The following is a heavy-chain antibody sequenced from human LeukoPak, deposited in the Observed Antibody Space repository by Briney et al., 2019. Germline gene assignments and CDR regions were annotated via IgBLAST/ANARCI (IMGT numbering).Heavy chain of an antibody. V-gene: IGHV1-18*04. J-gene: IGHJ6*02. CDR1: GYTFTGYY. Sequence: GASVKVSCKASGYTFTGYYMHWVRQAPGQGLEWMGWISAYNGNTNYAQKLQGRVTMTTDTSTSTAYMELRSLRSDDTAVYYCARAVVVPAASRQTHVPNYYYYGMDVWGQGATVTVSS. CDR3: ARAVVVPAASRQTHVPNYYYYGMDV. CDR2: ISAYNGNT. D-gene: IGHD2-2*01.